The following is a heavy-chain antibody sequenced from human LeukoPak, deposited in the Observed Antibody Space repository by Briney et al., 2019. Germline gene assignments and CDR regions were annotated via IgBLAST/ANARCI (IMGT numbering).Heavy chain of an antibody. CDR3: ATGFRGGACYLDY. J-gene: IGHJ4*02. CDR1: GYTLTELS. Sequence: ASVKVSCKVSGYTLTELSMHWGRQAPGKGLEWMGGFDPEDGETIYAQKFQGRGTMTEDTSTDTAYMELSSLRSEDTAVYYCATGFRGGACYLDYWGQGTLVTVSS. V-gene: IGHV1-24*01. CDR2: FDPEDGET. D-gene: IGHD2-21*02.